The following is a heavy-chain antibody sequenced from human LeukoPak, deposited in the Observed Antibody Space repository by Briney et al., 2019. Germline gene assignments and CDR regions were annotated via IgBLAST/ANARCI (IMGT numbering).Heavy chain of an antibody. CDR3: ARADYDFWSGPTYYFDY. CDR2: INPSGGST. V-gene: IGHV1-46*01. J-gene: IGHJ4*02. CDR1: GYTFTSYY. Sequence: ASVKVSCKASGYTFTSYYMHWVRQAPGQGLEWMGIINPSGGSTCYAQKFQGRVTMTRDTSTSTVYMELSSLRSEDTAVYYCARADYDFWSGPTYYFDYWGQGTLVTVSS. D-gene: IGHD3-3*01.